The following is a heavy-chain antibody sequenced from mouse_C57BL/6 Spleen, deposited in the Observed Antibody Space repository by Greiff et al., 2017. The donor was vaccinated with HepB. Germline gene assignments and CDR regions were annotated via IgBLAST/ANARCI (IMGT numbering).Heavy chain of an antibody. V-gene: IGHV2-4*01. CDR2: IWSGGST. CDR1: GFSLTSYG. J-gene: IGHJ1*03. CDR3: AKNAGDYYGSSPWYFDV. D-gene: IGHD1-1*01. Sequence: VKLMESGPGLVQPSQSLSITCTVSGFSLTSYGVHWVRQPPGKGLEWLGVIWSGGSTDYNAAFISRLSISKDNSKSQVFFKMNSLQADDTAIYYCAKNAGDYYGSSPWYFDVWGTGTTVTVSS.